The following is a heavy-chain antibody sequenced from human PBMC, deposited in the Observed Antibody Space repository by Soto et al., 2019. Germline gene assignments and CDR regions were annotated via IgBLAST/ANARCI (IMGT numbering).Heavy chain of an antibody. D-gene: IGHD3-22*01. Sequence: SETLSLTCGVSGDTISTGGYSWAWIRQPPGKALEWIGHTYHSGNPYYNPSLKSRVTISVDTSKNQFSLKLDSVTAADTAVYYCARLGGYYQAFDQWGQGSLVTVSS. CDR2: TYHSGNP. J-gene: IGHJ4*02. V-gene: IGHV4-30-2*01. CDR1: GDTISTGGYS. CDR3: ARLGGYYQAFDQ.